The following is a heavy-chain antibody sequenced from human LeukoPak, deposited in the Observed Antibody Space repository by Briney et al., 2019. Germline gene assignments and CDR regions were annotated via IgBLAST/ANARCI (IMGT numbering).Heavy chain of an antibody. CDR2: IMPNGETR. D-gene: IGHD2-15*01. CDR1: GFSFSNYV. V-gene: IGHV3-64*01. Sequence: GGSLRLSCAASGFSFSNYVMHWVRQAPGKGLEYVSAIMPNGETRGYANSMKGRFTISRDNSKNTLYLQMGSLRAEDMAIYYCARDRDGGFAFDIWGQGTLVTGSS. J-gene: IGHJ3*02. CDR3: ARDRDGGFAFDI.